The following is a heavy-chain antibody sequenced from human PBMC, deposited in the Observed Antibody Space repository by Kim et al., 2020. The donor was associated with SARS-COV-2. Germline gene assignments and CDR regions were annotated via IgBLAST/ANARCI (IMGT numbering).Heavy chain of an antibody. Sequence: LKSRVTISVDTSKNQFSLKLSSVTAADTAVYYCARVTIFGEYYYYYGMDVWGQGTTVTVSS. D-gene: IGHD3-3*01. V-gene: IGHV4-34*01. J-gene: IGHJ6*02. CDR3: ARVTIFGEYYYYYGMDV.